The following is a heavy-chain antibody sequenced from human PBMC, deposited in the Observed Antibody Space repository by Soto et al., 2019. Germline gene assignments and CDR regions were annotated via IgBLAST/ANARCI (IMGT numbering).Heavy chain of an antibody. J-gene: IGHJ4*02. Sequence: VQLLESGGGLVQPGGSLRLSCAASGFTFSSYAMSWVRQAPGKGLEWVSAISGSGGSTYYADSVKGRFTISRDNSKNTLYLQMNSLRAEDTAVYYCAKGIRMITFGGVIDGTFDYWGQGTLVTVSS. D-gene: IGHD3-16*02. CDR1: GFTFSSYA. CDR3: AKGIRMITFGGVIDGTFDY. V-gene: IGHV3-23*01. CDR2: ISGSGGST.